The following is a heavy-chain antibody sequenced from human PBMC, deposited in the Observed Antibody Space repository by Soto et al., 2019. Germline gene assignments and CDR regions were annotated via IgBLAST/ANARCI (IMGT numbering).Heavy chain of an antibody. CDR1: GFSLSTGGVG. Sequence: SVPTLVNPTQTLTLTFTFSGFSLSTGGVGVFCIRQPPGKAPEWGALIYWNDDKRYSPSLNSRLTITKDTSKNQVVLTMSNMDPVDTATYYCGGYNVLTGYHRYGMDVWGQGTTLTVSS. J-gene: IGHJ6*02. CDR2: IYWNDDK. CDR3: GGYNVLTGYHRYGMDV. D-gene: IGHD3-9*01. V-gene: IGHV2-5*01.